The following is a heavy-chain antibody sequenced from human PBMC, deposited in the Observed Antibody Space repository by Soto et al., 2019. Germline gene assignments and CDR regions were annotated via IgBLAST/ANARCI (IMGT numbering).Heavy chain of an antibody. V-gene: IGHV1-18*04. J-gene: IGHJ5*02. Sequence: QVQLVQSGAEVKKPGASVKVSCKASGYNFMRYGFTWVRQAPGQGLEWMGWINVDNGETKYPQKIQGRVTMTTDTSKSTVYMELRSLTSDATAVYYCARWISGGYSDWFDPWGHGTLVTVSS. D-gene: IGHD1-26*01. CDR3: ARWISGGYSDWFDP. CDR2: INVDNGET. CDR1: GYNFMRYG.